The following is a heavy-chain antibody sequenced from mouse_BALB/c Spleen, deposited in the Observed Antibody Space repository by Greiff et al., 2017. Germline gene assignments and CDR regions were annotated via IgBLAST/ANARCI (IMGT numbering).Heavy chain of an antibody. CDR2: IWSGGST. J-gene: IGHJ4*01. CDR1: GFSLTSYG. D-gene: IGHD2-2*01. CDR3: AREGGYDAGAMDY. Sequence: VKLVESGPGLVQPSQSLSITCTVSGFSLTSYGVHWVRQSPGKGLEWLGVIWSGGSTDYNAAFISRLSISKDNSKSQVFFKMNSLQANDTAIYYCAREGGYDAGAMDYGGQGTSVTVSS. V-gene: IGHV2-2*02.